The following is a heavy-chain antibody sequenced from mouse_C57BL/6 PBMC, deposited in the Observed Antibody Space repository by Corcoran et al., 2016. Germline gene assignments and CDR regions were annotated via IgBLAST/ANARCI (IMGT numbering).Heavy chain of an antibody. D-gene: IGHD2-4*01. CDR2: INPYNGGT. CDR1: GYTFTDYY. CDR3: ARRSNYDYDGGYYFDY. J-gene: IGHJ2*01. Sequence: EVQLQQSGPVLVKPGASVKMSCKASGYTFTDYYMNWVKQSHGKSLEWIGVINPYNGGTSYNQKFKGKATLTVDKSSSTAYMELNSLTSEDSAVYYCARRSNYDYDGGYYFDYWGQGTTLTVSS. V-gene: IGHV1-19*01.